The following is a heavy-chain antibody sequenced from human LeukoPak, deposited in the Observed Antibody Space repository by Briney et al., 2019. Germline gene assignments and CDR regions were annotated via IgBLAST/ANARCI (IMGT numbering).Heavy chain of an antibody. Sequence: SETLSLTCTVSGYSISSGYYWGWIRQPPGKGLEWIGSIYHSGSTYYNPSLKSRVTISVDTSKNQFSLMLSSVTAADTAVYYCGHYRGTAAGRGGAFDIWGQGTMVTVSS. J-gene: IGHJ3*02. V-gene: IGHV4-38-2*02. CDR2: IYHSGST. CDR1: GYSISSGYY. D-gene: IGHD6-13*01. CDR3: GHYRGTAAGRGGAFDI.